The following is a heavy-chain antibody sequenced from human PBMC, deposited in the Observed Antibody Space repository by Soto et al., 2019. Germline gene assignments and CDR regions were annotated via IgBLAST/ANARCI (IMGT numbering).Heavy chain of an antibody. V-gene: IGHV1-69*02. CDR1: GGTFSSYT. CDR2: IIAIHGIT. CDR3: ARVKFEAAMVSLYYYGMDV. J-gene: IGHJ6*02. D-gene: IGHD5-18*01. Sequence: SVKVSCKASGGTFSSYTISWVRQAPGQGLEWMGRIIAIHGITNYAQKFQGRVTITADTSTSTAYMELSSLRSEDTAVYYCARVKFEAAMVSLYYYGMDVWGQGTTVTVSS.